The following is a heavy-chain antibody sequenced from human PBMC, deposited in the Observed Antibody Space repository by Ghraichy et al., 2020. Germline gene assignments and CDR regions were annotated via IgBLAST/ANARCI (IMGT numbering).Heavy chain of an antibody. CDR3: AKEGYCSSTSCYTGKPDM. V-gene: IGHV3-30*02. CDR1: GFTFRSYG. CDR2: IHYDGSDK. J-gene: IGHJ3*02. D-gene: IGHD2-2*02. Sequence: GGSLRLSCAASGFTFRSYGMHWVRQAPGKGLEWVAFIHYDGSDKYYADSVKGRFTISRDNSKNTLYLQMNSLRAEDTAVYYCAKEGYCSSTSCYTGKPDMWGQGTMVTVSS.